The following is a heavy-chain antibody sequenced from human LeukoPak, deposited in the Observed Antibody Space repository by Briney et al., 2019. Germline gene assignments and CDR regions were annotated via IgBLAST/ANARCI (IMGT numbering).Heavy chain of an antibody. CDR3: ARELRFLEWATKP. D-gene: IGHD3-3*01. J-gene: IGHJ5*02. V-gene: IGHV4-61*02. CDR1: GGSISSGSYY. CDR2: IYTSGST. Sequence: SETLSLTCTVSGGSISSGSYYWSWIRQPAGKGLEWIGRIYTSGSTNYNPSLKSRVTISVDTSKIQFSLKLSSVTAADTAVYYCARELRFLEWATKPWGQGTLVTVSS.